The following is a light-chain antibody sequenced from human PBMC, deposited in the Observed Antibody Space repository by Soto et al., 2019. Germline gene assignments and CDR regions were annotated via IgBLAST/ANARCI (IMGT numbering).Light chain of an antibody. V-gene: IGKV3-15*01. CDR2: GAS. J-gene: IGKJ1*01. CDR1: QTISGD. Sequence: ELVLTQSPATLSLPAGQSATLSCRASQTISGDYLAWYQQKPGQAPRLLIYGASTRATGIPARFSGSGSGTDFTLTISSLQSEDFAVYYCQQYNNWPPTWTFGQGTKVYIK. CDR3: QQYNNWPPTWT.